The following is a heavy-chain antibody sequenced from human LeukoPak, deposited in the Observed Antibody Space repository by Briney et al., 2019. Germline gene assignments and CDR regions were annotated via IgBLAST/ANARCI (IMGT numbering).Heavy chain of an antibody. Sequence: PSETLSLTCAVYGGSFSGYYWSWIRQPPGKGLEWIGEINHSGSTNYNPSLKSRVTISVDTSKNQFSLKLSSVTAADTAVYYCARSGHYYDSSGYYGYRLDYWGQGTLVTVSS. V-gene: IGHV4-34*01. CDR1: GGSFSGYY. D-gene: IGHD3-22*01. J-gene: IGHJ4*02. CDR2: INHSGST. CDR3: ARSGHYYDSSGYYGYRLDY.